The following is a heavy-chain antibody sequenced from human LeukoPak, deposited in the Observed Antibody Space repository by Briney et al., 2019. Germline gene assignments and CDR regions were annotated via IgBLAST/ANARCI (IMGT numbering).Heavy chain of an antibody. CDR1: GFTFSSYG. D-gene: IGHD3-22*01. Sequence: GETLRLSCAASGFTFSSYGMSWVRQAPGKGLEWVSAISDSGGRTFYADSVKGRFTISRDNAKNSLYLQMNSLRAEDTAVYYCARRTIVVNSIDAFDIWGQGTMVTVSS. J-gene: IGHJ3*02. CDR3: ARRTIVVNSIDAFDI. V-gene: IGHV3-23*01. CDR2: ISDSGGRT.